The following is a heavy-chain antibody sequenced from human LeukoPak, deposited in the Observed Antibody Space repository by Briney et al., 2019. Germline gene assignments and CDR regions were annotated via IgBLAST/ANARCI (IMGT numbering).Heavy chain of an antibody. D-gene: IGHD1-14*01. CDR2: THHRGLT. Sequence: SETLSLTCSVSGGSISSIDYYWSWVRQHPGKGLEWIGYTHHRGLTYYNPSLKSRVTISVDTSKNQFSLKLSPVTAADTAVYYCARALRTKNDYWGQGTLVTVSS. J-gene: IGHJ4*02. V-gene: IGHV4-30-4*01. CDR3: ARALRTKNDY. CDR1: GGSISSIDYY.